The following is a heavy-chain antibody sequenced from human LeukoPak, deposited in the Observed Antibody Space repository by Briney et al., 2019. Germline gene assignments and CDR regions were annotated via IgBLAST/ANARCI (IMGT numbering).Heavy chain of an antibody. D-gene: IGHD4-17*01. CDR3: ARKDYGDYWFDY. CDR2: IYYSGST. CDR1: GGSISSYY. J-gene: IGHJ4*02. Sequence: PSETLSLTCPVSGGSISSYYWSWIRQPPGKGLEWIGYIYYSGSTNYNPSLKSRVTISVDTSKNQFSLKLSSVTAAVTAVYYCARKDYGDYWFDYWGQGTLVTVSS. V-gene: IGHV4-59*01.